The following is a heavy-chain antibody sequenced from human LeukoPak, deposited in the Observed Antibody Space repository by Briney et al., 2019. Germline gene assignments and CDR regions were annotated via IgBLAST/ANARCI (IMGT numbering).Heavy chain of an antibody. J-gene: IGHJ4*02. D-gene: IGHD1-1*01. CDR3: ARVSSDNWNDDETAGFDY. Sequence: GGSLRLSCSASGFTFSSYAMHWVRQAPGKGLEWVALISYDGSKESYADSVKGRFTISRDNSKNTLYLQMNSLRAEDTAVYYCARVSSDNWNDDETAGFDYWGQGTLVTVSS. CDR2: ISYDGSKE. CDR1: GFTFSSYA. V-gene: IGHV3-30-3*01.